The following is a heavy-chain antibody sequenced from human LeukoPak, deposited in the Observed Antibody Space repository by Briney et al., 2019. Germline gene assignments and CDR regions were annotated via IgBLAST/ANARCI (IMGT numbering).Heavy chain of an antibody. CDR3: ARAYERPYYFDY. Sequence: GGSLRLSCAASGFTFSSYGMHWVRQAPGEGLEWVGRTRNKANSYTTEYAASVKGRFTISRDDSKNSLYLQMNSLKTEDTAVYYCARAYERPYYFDYWGQGTLVTVSS. J-gene: IGHJ4*02. V-gene: IGHV3-72*01. D-gene: IGHD3-22*01. CDR1: GFTFSSYG. CDR2: TRNKANSYTT.